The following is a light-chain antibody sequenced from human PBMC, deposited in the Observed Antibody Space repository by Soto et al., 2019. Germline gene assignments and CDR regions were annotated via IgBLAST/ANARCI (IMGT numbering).Light chain of an antibody. CDR1: SSDVGGYNY. J-gene: IGLJ2*01. Sequence: QSALTQPASVSGSPGQSITISCTGTSSDVGGYNYVSWYQQHPGKAPKLMIYDVSNWPSGVSNRFSGSKSGNTASLTISGLQAEDEADYYCSSYTSSSTYVVFGGGTKLT. CDR2: DVS. CDR3: SSYTSSSTYVV. V-gene: IGLV2-14*01.